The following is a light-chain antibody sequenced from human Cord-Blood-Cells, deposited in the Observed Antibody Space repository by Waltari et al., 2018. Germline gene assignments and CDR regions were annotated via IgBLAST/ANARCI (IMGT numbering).Light chain of an antibody. J-gene: IGLJ2*01. V-gene: IGLV2-23*02. CDR3: CSYAGSSTLV. CDR2: EVS. CDR1: SSDVGSYNL. Sequence: QSALIQPASVSGPPGQSLTISCPGTSSDVGSYNLVSGYQQHPGKAPKLMIYEVSKRPSGVSNRFSGSKSGNTASLTISGLQAEDEADYYCCSYAGSSTLVFGGGTKLTVL.